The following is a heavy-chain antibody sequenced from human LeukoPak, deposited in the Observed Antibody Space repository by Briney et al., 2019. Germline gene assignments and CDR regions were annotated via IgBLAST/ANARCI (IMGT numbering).Heavy chain of an antibody. D-gene: IGHD4-11*01. CDR2: ISGSGGST. V-gene: IGHV3-23*01. CDR3: AKQAGTVYSNFDY. Sequence: PGGSLGLSCATSGFTFSSYAMSWVRQAPGKGLEWVSSISGSGGSTYYADSVKGRFTISRDNSKNTLYLQMNTLRAEDTAVYYCAKQAGTVYSNFDYWGQGTLVTVSS. J-gene: IGHJ4*02. CDR1: GFTFSSYA.